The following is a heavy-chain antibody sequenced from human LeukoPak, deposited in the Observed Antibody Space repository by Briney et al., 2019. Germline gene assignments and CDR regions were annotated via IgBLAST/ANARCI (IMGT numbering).Heavy chain of an antibody. D-gene: IGHD3-16*01. CDR1: GFTFSTYN. CDR3: ARDPLGVSFIHYYFDY. Sequence: GGSLRLSCAASGFTFSTYNMNWVRQAPGKGLEWVSYISSTSSTIHYADSVKGRFTISRDNAKNSLYLQMNSLRDDDTAVYYCARDPLGVSFIHYYFDYWGQGTLVTVSS. V-gene: IGHV3-48*02. CDR2: ISSTSSTI. J-gene: IGHJ4*02.